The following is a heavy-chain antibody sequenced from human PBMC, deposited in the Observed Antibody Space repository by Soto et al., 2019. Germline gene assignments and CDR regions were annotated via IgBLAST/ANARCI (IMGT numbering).Heavy chain of an antibody. D-gene: IGHD6-13*01. Sequence: SETLSLTCTVSGDSINNYYWSWIRQPPGKRLEWIGYIYYTGSPTYNPSLESRVTMSVDTSKNQFSLKLNSVNAADTAVYYCAKYRRTEAEGFTLDYWGRGTLVTVSS. CDR2: IYYTGSP. J-gene: IGHJ4*02. V-gene: IGHV4-59*01. CDR3: AKYRRTEAEGFTLDY. CDR1: GDSINNYY.